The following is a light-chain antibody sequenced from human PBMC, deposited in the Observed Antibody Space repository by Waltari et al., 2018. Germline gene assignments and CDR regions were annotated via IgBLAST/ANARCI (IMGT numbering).Light chain of an antibody. V-gene: IGLV3-19*01. CDR1: SQEPRK. CDR3: HSWNSRGTPWV. J-gene: IGLJ3*02. CDR2: GNN. Sequence: SELSQDPTDTEAWGEQSSPTGEAKSQEPRKTTWYHQKPGQAPVLVVYGNNNRPSWIPARFSGSKSGSIGSLTITGAQVEDEADYYCHSWNSRGTPWVFGGGTRLTVL.